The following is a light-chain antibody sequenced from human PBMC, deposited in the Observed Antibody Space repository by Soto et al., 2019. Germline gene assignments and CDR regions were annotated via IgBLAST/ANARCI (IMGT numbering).Light chain of an antibody. CDR3: LQYYNFSWT. CDR1: QDIRND. Sequence: AIQVTQSPSSLSASVGDRVTITCRARQDIRNDLAWYQQRPGQAPHLLIFAAFNLQSGVPSRFSGGGSGTHFTLTISGLQPDDFANYYCLQYYNFSWTFGQGTKVDIK. V-gene: IGKV1-6*01. CDR2: AAF. J-gene: IGKJ1*01.